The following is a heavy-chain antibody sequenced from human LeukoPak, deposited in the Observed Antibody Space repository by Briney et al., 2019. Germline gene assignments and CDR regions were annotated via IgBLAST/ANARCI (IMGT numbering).Heavy chain of an antibody. CDR3: ARPDDSESLYRANHY. J-gene: IGHJ4*02. Sequence: GGSLRLSCAASGFSFNTYPMHWVRQAPGKGLEWVAVISNDGNNKYYADSVKGRFTISRDNSNNTLSLQMNGLRVEDTAVYCCARPDDSESLYRANHYWGRGTLVTVS. D-gene: IGHD3-10*01. CDR2: ISNDGNNK. V-gene: IGHV3-30*04. CDR1: GFSFNTYP.